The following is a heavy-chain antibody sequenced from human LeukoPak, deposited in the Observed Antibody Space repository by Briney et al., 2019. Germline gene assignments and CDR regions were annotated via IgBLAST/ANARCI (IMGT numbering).Heavy chain of an antibody. J-gene: IGHJ4*02. D-gene: IGHD1-26*01. V-gene: IGHV3-23*01. CDR2: ISGSGGST. CDR1: GFTFSSYA. Sequence: GGSLRPSCAASGFTFSSYAMSWVRQAPGKGLEWVSAISGSGGSTYYADSVKGRFTISRDNSKNTLYLQMNSLRAEDTAVYYCAKASWYGSGSYYFDYWGQGTLVTVSS. CDR3: AKASWYGSGSYYFDY.